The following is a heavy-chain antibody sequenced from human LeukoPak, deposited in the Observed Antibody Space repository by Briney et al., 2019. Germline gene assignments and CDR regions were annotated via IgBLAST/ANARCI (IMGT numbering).Heavy chain of an antibody. V-gene: IGHV3-20*01. CDR1: GFTFDDYA. Sequence: PGGSLRLSCAVSGFTFDDYAMNWVRQAPGKGLEWVSGINWNGASAGYADSVKGRFTISRDNAKKSLYLQMNSLRAEDTALYHCARGDYCRGNSCYLHMDVWGKGTTVTVSS. CDR2: INWNGASA. D-gene: IGHD2-2*01. CDR3: ARGDYCRGNSCYLHMDV. J-gene: IGHJ6*03.